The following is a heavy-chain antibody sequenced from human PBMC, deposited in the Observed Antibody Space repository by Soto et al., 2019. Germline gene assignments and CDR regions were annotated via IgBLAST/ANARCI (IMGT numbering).Heavy chain of an antibody. V-gene: IGHV3-7*01. D-gene: IGHD3-10*01. CDR1: GFTFSNYW. CDR3: GRTGFLDY. Sequence: GGSLRLSCPASGFTFSNYWMTWVRQAPGKGLEWVASIKQDGSAEYNVDSVKGRFIISRDNAKSSVYLQMTSLTAEDTAVYYCGRTGFLDYWGQGTQVTAPQ. CDR2: IKQDGSAE. J-gene: IGHJ4*02.